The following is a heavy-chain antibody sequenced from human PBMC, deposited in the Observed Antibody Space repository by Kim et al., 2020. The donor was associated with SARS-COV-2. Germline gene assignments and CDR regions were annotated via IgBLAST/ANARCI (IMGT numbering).Heavy chain of an antibody. CDR3: ARSPYYDSSGYYIRGAFDI. D-gene: IGHD3-22*01. Sequence: ASVKVSCKASGYTFTSYYMHWVRQAPGQGLEWMGIINPSGGSTSYAQKFQGRVTMTRDTSTSTVYMELSSLRSEDTAVYYCARSPYYDSSGYYIRGAFDIWGQGTMVTVSS. CDR2: INPSGGST. CDR1: GYTFTSYY. J-gene: IGHJ3*02. V-gene: IGHV1-46*01.